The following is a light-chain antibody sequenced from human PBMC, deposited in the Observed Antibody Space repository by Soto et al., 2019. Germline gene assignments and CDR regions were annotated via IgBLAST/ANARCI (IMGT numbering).Light chain of an antibody. V-gene: IGLV1-40*01. CDR1: SSNIGAGYA. CDR2: GNS. Sequence: QSALAQPPSVSGAPGQRVTVSCTGSSSNIGAGYAVHWYQQLPGTVPRLLIYGNSNRPSGVPDRFSGSKSGTSASLAITGLQAEDEADYYCHCYDSSLSGSVFGGGTKLTVL. J-gene: IGLJ3*02. CDR3: HCYDSSLSGSV.